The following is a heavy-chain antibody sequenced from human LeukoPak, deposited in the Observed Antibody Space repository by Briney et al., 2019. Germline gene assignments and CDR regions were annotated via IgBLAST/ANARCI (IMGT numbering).Heavy chain of an antibody. V-gene: IGHV3-30-3*01. CDR1: GFTFSSYA. D-gene: IGHD5-18*01. J-gene: IGHJ4*02. CDR3: ARAPRGYSYGYVDY. Sequence: PGGSLRLSCAASGFTFSSYAMHWVRQAPGKGLEWVAVISYDGSNKYYADSVKGRFTISRDNSKNTLYLQMNSLRAEDTAVYYCARAPRGYSYGYVDYWGQGTLVTVPS. CDR2: ISYDGSNK.